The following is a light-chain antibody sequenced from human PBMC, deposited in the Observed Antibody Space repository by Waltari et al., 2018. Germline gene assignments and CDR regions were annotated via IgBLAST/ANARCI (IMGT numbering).Light chain of an antibody. CDR2: WAS. V-gene: IGKV4-1*01. CDR3: HQYYTTPFT. Sequence: DIVMSQSPDSLAVALGERATIQCRSSQHLSSRHNNRNYFAWYQQRPGQPPKLLIYWASLRESGVPDRFSGSGSGTDFTLTISSLQAEDVAIYYCHQYYTTPFTFGPGTTVDIK. CDR1: QHLSSRHNNRNY. J-gene: IGKJ3*01.